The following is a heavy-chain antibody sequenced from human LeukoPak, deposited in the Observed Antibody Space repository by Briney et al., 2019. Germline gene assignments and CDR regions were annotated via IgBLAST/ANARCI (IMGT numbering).Heavy chain of an antibody. V-gene: IGHV3-23*01. CDR3: AKNRGVSYYSGSDY. Sequence: GGSLRLSCAASAFTFSSKAMNWVRQAPGKGLESVLAARGSDAGTSYADSVKGRFTMSRDNSKNTLYLQMNSLRAEDTAVYYCAKNRGVSYYSGSDYWGQGTLVTVSS. CDR2: ARGSDAGT. CDR1: AFTFSSKA. D-gene: IGHD1-26*01. J-gene: IGHJ4*02.